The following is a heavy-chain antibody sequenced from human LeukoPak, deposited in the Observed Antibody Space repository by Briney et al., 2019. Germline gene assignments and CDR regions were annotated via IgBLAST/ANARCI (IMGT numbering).Heavy chain of an antibody. CDR3: ARGEIEWLSRPFDY. D-gene: IGHD3-3*01. CDR1: GFTFSSYS. J-gene: IGHJ4*02. V-gene: IGHV3-21*01. Sequence: TGGSLRLSCAASGFTFSSYSMNWVRQAPGKGLEWVSSISSSSSYIYYADSVKGRFTISRDNAKNSLYLQMDSLRAEDTAVYYCARGEIEWLSRPFDYWGQGTLVTVSS. CDR2: ISSSSSYI.